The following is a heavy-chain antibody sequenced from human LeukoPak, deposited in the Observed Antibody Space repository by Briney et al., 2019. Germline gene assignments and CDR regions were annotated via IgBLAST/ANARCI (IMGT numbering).Heavy chain of an antibody. CDR2: INHSGST. CDR3: ASTERCSTTCPLDY. J-gene: IGHJ4*02. Sequence: SETLSLTCAVYGGSFRGYYWSWIRQPPGKGLEWIGEINHSGSTNYNPSLKSQVTISLDTSMKKFSLKLNSVTAADTAVYYCASTERCSTTCPLDYWGQGTLVTVSS. V-gene: IGHV4-34*01. CDR1: GGSFRGYY. D-gene: IGHD2-2*01.